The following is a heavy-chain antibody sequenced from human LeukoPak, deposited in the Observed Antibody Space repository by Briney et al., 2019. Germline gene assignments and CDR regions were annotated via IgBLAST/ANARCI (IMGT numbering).Heavy chain of an antibody. CDR3: AKDSRQWLAAYYFDY. D-gene: IGHD6-19*01. CDR1: GFTFDDYA. CDR2: ISWNSGSI. J-gene: IGHJ4*02. V-gene: IGHV3-9*01. Sequence: PGRSLRLSCAASGFTFDDYAMHWVRQAPGKGLEWVSGISWNSGSIGYADSVKGRFTISRDNAKNSLYLQMNSLRAEDTAVYYCAKDSRQWLAAYYFDYWGQGTLVTVSS.